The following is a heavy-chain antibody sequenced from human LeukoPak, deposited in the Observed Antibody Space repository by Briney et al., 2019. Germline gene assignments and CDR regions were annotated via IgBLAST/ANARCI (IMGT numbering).Heavy chain of an antibody. J-gene: IGHJ4*02. CDR2: ISGSGGST. CDR1: GFTFSSYA. D-gene: IGHD1-26*01. Sequence: GASLRLSCAASGFTFSSYAMSWVRQAPGKGLELVSAISGSGGSTYYADSVKGRFTISRDNSKNTLYLQMNSLRAEDTAVYYCAKSGSSLHSDYWGQGTLVTVSS. CDR3: AKSGSSLHSDY. V-gene: IGHV3-23*01.